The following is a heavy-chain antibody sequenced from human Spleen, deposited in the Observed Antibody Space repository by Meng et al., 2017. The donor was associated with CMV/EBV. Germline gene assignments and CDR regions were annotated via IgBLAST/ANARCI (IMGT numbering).Heavy chain of an antibody. CDR3: ARDSFFISGYCSGGNCHQMPYSSGWCDY. D-gene: IGHD2-15*01. J-gene: IGHJ4*02. Sequence: ASVKVSCKASGYSFTNYYMHWVRQAPGQGLEWMGIINPSGGTTNYAQKFQARVTMTRDTSTSTVYMELSSLRSEDTAVYYCARDSFFISGYCSGGNCHQMPYSSGWCDYWGQGTLVTVSS. CDR1: GYSFTNYY. V-gene: IGHV1-46*01. CDR2: INPSGGTT.